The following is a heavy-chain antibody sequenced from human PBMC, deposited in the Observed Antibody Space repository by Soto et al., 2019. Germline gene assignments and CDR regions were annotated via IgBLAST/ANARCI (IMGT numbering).Heavy chain of an antibody. D-gene: IGHD3-10*01. CDR1: GFTFSSYS. J-gene: IGHJ5*02. Sequence: GGSLRLSCAASGFTFSSYSMNWVRQAPGKGLDWVSYISSSSSTIYYADSVKGRFTISRDNAKNSLYLQMNSLRAEDTAVYYCAREEYYYGSGSYSHNWFDPWGQGTLVTVSS. CDR3: AREEYYYGSGSYSHNWFDP. CDR2: ISSSSSTI. V-gene: IGHV3-48*01.